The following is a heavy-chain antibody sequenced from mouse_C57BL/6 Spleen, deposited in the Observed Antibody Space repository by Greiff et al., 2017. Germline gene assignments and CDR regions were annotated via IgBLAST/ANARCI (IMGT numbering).Heavy chain of an antibody. CDR1: GYTFTSYW. CDR2: IDPSDSET. V-gene: IGHV1-52*01. CDR3: ARLDYGRSFDY. J-gene: IGHJ2*01. Sequence: VQLQQPGAELVRPGSSVKLSCKASGYTFTSYWMHWVKQRPIQGLEWIGNIDPSDSETHYNQKFKDKATLTVDKSSSTAYMQLSSLTSEDSAVYYCARLDYGRSFDYWGQGTTLTVSS. D-gene: IGHD1-2*01.